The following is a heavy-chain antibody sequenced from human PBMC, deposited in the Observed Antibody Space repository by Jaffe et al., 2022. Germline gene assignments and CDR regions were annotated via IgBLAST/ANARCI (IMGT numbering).Heavy chain of an antibody. D-gene: IGHD3-22*01. V-gene: IGHV4-59*01. CDR3: ARDLGYYDSSGYSLRY. Sequence: QVQLQESGPGLVKPSETLSLTCTVSGGSISSYYWSWIRQPPGKGLEWIGYIYYSGSTNYNPSLKSRVTISVDTSKNQFSLKLSSVTAADTAVYYCARDLGYYDSSGYSLRYWGQGTLVTVSS. J-gene: IGHJ4*02. CDR1: GGSISSYY. CDR2: IYYSGST.